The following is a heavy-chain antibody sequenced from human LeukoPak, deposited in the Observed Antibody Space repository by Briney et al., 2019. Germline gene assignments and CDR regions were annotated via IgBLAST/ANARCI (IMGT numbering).Heavy chain of an antibody. J-gene: IGHJ4*02. CDR2: ISGSGGST. CDR3: AKGGTGGYFDY. D-gene: IGHD3-16*01. Sequence: GGSLRLSCAASGFTFDDYAMHWVRQAPGKGLEWVSTISGSGGSTYYADSVKGRFTISRDNSKNTLYLQMNSLRAEDTAVYYRAKGGTGGYFDYWGQGTLVTVSS. V-gene: IGHV3-23*01. CDR1: GFTFDDYA.